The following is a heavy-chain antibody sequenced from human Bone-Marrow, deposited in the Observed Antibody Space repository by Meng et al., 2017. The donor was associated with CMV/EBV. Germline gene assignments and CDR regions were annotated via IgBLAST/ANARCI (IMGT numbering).Heavy chain of an antibody. CDR2: IYYSGST. Sequence: LSCTVSGGSISSYYWSWIRQPPGKGLEWIGYIYYSGSTNYNPSLKSRVTISVDTSKNQFSLKLSSVTAADTAVYYCARTYCSSTSCYYYYGMDVWGQGTTVTVSS. V-gene: IGHV4-59*01. CDR1: GGSISSYY. CDR3: ARTYCSSTSCYYYYGMDV. J-gene: IGHJ6*02. D-gene: IGHD2-2*01.